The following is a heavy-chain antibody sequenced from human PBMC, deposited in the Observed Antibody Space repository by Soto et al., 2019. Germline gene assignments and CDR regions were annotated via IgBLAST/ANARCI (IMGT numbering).Heavy chain of an antibody. D-gene: IGHD3-22*01. J-gene: IGHJ4*02. CDR3: ARGRYGDYLIDY. Sequence: EVQLVESGGGLEQPGGSLRLSCEVSGFTFSSYSMNWVRQARGEGLEWISYISSSGSTIYYADSVKGRFTISRDNAKNSLYLQMNSLRAEDTAIYYCARGRYGDYLIDYWGQGTLVTVSS. V-gene: IGHV3-48*01. CDR2: ISSSGSTI. CDR1: GFTFSSYS.